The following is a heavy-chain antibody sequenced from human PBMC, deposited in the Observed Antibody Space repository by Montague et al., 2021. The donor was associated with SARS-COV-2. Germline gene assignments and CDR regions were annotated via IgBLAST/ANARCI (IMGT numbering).Heavy chain of an antibody. CDR2: ISDSGGST. V-gene: IGHV3-23*01. J-gene: IGHJ4*02. CDR3: AKGGERITMIVVVITLADFDS. D-gene: IGHD3-22*01. Sequence: SLRLSCAASGFTFSSYAMSWVRQAPGKGLEWVSGISDSGGSTYYADSVKGRFTISRDNSKNTLYLQMNSLRAEDTAVYYCAKGGERITMIVVVITLADFDSGGQG. CDR1: GFTFSSYA.